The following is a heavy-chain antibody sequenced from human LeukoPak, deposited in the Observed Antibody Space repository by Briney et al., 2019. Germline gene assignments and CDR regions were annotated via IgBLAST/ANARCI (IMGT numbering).Heavy chain of an antibody. CDR3: ARDRAMVTTMKALGY. CDR2: ISSSSSYI. D-gene: IGHD4-17*01. V-gene: IGHV3-21*01. Sequence: GGSLRLSCAASGFTFSSYSMTWVRQAPGKGLEWVSSISSSSSYIYYADSVKGRFTISRDNAKNSLYLQMNSLRAEDTAVYYCARDRAMVTTMKALGYWGQGTLVTVS. CDR1: GFTFSSYS. J-gene: IGHJ4*02.